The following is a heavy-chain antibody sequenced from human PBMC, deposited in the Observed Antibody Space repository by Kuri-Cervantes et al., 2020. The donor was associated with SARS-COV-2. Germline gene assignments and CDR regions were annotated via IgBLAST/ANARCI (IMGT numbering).Heavy chain of an antibody. CDR2: INPNSGGT. D-gene: IGHD1-26*01. CDR1: GYTLTELS. V-gene: IGHV1-2*02. Sequence: ASVKVSCKVSGYTLTELSMHWVRQAPGQGFEWMGWINPNSGGTNYAQKFQGRVTMTRDTSISTAYMELSRLRSDDTAVYYCARWAKGIVGATDHYFDYWGQGTLVTVSS. CDR3: ARWAKGIVGATDHYFDY. J-gene: IGHJ4*02.